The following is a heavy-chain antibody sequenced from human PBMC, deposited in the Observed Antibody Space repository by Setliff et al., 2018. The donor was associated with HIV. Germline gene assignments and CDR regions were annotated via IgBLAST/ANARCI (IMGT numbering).Heavy chain of an antibody. V-gene: IGHV3-30*02. Sequence: GGSLRLSCAASGFTFTSYNMHWVRQAPGKGLEWVAFIRSDGSNSYIYYADSVKGRFTISRDNAENSLYLQMNSLRVEDTAVYYCALRVTRNAFDIWGQGTTVTVSS. CDR1: GFTFTSYN. CDR3: ALRVTRNAFDI. D-gene: IGHD4-4*01. J-gene: IGHJ3*02. CDR2: IRSDGSNSYI.